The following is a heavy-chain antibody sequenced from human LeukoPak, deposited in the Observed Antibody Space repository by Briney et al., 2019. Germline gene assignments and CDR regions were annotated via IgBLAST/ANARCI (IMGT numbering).Heavy chain of an antibody. CDR2: ISSSSSTI. Sequence: GGSLRLSCAASGFTFSSYSMNWVRQAPGKGLEWVSYISSSSSTIYYADSVKGRFTISRDNAKNSLYLQMNSLRDEDTAVYYCARKPIGYSGYDYGHYFDYWGQGTLVTVSS. D-gene: IGHD5-12*01. CDR3: ARKPIGYSGYDYGHYFDY. V-gene: IGHV3-48*02. J-gene: IGHJ4*02. CDR1: GFTFSSYS.